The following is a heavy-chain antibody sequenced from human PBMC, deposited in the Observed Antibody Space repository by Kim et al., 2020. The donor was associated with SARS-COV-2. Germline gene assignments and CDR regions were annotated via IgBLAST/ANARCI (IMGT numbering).Heavy chain of an antibody. CDR1: GFTFSNYW. Sequence: GGSLRLSCAASGFTFSNYWMSWVRQAPGKGLEWAANIKGDGNEKYCVDSVKGRLTISRDNAKNSVYLQMSSLRAEDTAVYYWARHTAFDYWGQVTLVTV. V-gene: IGHV3-7*03. CDR2: IKGDGNEK. D-gene: IGHD4-17*01. J-gene: IGHJ4*02. CDR3: ARHTAFDY.